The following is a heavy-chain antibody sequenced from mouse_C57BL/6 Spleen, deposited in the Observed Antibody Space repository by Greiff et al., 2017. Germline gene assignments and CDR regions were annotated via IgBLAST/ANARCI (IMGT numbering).Heavy chain of an antibody. Sequence: EVQLQQSGTVLARPGASVKISCKTSGYTFTSYWMHWVQQRPGQGLEWIGAICPGNSDTGYNQKFKGKGKLTAVTCASTVYMELSSLTNEDFAVYYCPAAWFAYWGQGTLVTVSA. CDR1: GYTFTSYW. J-gene: IGHJ3*01. V-gene: IGHV1-5*01. CDR2: ICPGNSDT. CDR3: PAAWFAY.